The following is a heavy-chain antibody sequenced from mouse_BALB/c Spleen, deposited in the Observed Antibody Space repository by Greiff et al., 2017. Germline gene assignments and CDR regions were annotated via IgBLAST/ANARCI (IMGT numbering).Heavy chain of an antibody. CDR1: GYAFSSSW. Sequence: QVQLQQSGPELVKPGASVKISCKASGYAFSSSWMNWVKQRPGQGLEWIGRIYPGDGDTNYNGKFKGKATLTADKSSSTAYMQLNSLTSVDSAVYFCARSGDYSWFAYWGQGTLVTVSA. CDR2: IYPGDGDT. J-gene: IGHJ3*01. V-gene: IGHV1-82*01. D-gene: IGHD2-4*01. CDR3: ARSGDYSWFAY.